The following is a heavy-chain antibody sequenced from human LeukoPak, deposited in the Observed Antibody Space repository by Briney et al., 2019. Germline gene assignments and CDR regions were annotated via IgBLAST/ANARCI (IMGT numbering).Heavy chain of an antibody. CDR2: IDWDDDK. D-gene: IGHD2-2*01. J-gene: IGHJ6*02. CDR1: GFSLSTSGIC. V-gene: IGHV2-70*11. CDR3: ARIRSTSCCGDV. Sequence: SGPTLVNPTQTLTLTCTFSGFSLSTSGICVSWIRQPPGKALEWLARIDWDDDKYYSTSLKTRLTISKDTSKNQVVLTMTNMDPVDTATYYCARIRSTSCCGDVWGQGTTVTVSS.